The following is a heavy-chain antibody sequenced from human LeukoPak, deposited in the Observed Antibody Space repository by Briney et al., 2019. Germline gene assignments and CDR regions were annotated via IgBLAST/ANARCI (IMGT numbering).Heavy chain of an antibody. CDR2: ISISGGNT. V-gene: IGHV3-23*01. CDR1: GFTFSSYA. D-gene: IGHD3-10*01. J-gene: IGHJ4*02. Sequence: GGSLRLSCAASGFTFSSYAMNWVRQAPGKGLEWVSTISISGGNTYYADSVKGRFTLSRDISKNTLYLQMNSLRAEDTAVYYCAKGPRTVRFGDRHKGMFDYWGQGILVTVSS. CDR3: AKGPRTVRFGDRHKGMFDY.